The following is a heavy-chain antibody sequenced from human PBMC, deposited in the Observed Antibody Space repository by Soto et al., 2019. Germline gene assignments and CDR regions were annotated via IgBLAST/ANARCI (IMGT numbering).Heavy chain of an antibody. J-gene: IGHJ6*02. CDR2: IYYRGST. D-gene: IGHD5-12*01. CDR3: AREWIPDYYYGMDV. Sequence: QVQLQESGPGLVKPSQTLSLTCTVSGGSISSGGYYWSWIRQHPGKGREWIGYIYYRGSTYYNPSLKSRVTISVDTSKNQVSLKLSSVTAADTAVYYCAREWIPDYYYGMDVWGQGTTVTVSS. V-gene: IGHV4-31*03. CDR1: GGSISSGGYY.